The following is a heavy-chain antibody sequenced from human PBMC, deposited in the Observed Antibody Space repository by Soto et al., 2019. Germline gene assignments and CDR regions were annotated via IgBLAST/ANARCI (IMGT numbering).Heavy chain of an antibody. D-gene: IGHD6-13*01. CDR2: IYYSGST. CDR3: ARLTIAAAVVDY. J-gene: IGHJ4*02. Sequence: QVQLQESGPGLVKPSETLSLTCTVSGGSISSYYWSWIRQPPGKGLEWIGYIYYSGSTNYNPSLKSRXIIAVXXSKNQCSLKLSSVTAADTAVYYCARLTIAAAVVDYWGQGTLVTVSS. CDR1: GGSISSYY. V-gene: IGHV4-59*01.